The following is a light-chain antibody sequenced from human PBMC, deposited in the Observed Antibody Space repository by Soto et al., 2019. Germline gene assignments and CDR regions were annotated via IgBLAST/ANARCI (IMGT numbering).Light chain of an antibody. CDR3: QESFYAPPT. CDR1: QNIRSY. J-gene: IGKJ1*01. V-gene: IGKV1-39*01. Sequence: LQMPQSPSSLSSSVGERVTLTCRASQNIRSYLSWYQQKPGKAPKLLIFETSTLQSGVPSRFTGAGSGTDFTLTISSLQPEDFATYYCQESFYAPPTFGQGTKVDIK. CDR2: ETS.